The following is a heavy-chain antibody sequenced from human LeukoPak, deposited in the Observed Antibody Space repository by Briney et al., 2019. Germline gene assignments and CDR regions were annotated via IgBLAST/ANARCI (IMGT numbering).Heavy chain of an antibody. Sequence: ASVKVSCKASGGTFSSCAISWVRQAPGQGLEWMGGIIPIFGTANYAQKFQGRVTITADESTSTAYMELSSLRSEDTAVYYCARTGEWLLYSGFDYWGQGTLVTVSS. D-gene: IGHD3-3*01. CDR3: ARTGEWLLYSGFDY. CDR2: IIPIFGTA. V-gene: IGHV1-69*13. J-gene: IGHJ4*02. CDR1: GGTFSSCA.